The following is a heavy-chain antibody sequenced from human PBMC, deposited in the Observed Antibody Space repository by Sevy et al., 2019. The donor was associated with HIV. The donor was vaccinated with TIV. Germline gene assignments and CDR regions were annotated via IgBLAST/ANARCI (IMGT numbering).Heavy chain of an antibody. CDR2: IRSKVYGGTT. CDR3: GRGYGQPTHRGFGY. D-gene: IGHD4-17*01. Sequence: GGSLRLSCTGSGFTFGDYAMSWFRQAPGKGLQWVGFIRSKVYGGTTEYAASVKGRFTISRDDSNNIAHLQMNSLKTEDTAVYSCGRGYGQPTHRGFGYWGQGTLVTVSS. CDR1: GFTFGDYA. V-gene: IGHV3-49*03. J-gene: IGHJ4*02.